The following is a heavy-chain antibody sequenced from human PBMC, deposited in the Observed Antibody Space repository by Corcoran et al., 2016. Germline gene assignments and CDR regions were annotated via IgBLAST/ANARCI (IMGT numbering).Heavy chain of an antibody. CDR1: GGSISSSSYY. Sequence: QLQLQESDPGLVKPSETLSLTCTVSGGSISSSSYYWGWIRQPPGKGLEWIGRIYYSGSTYYNPSLKSRVTISVDTSKNQFSLKLSSVTAADTAVYYCARDRMIRWPGSFDYWGQGTLVTVSS. CDR2: IYYSGST. V-gene: IGHV4-39*07. D-gene: IGHD4-17*01. CDR3: ARDRMIRWPGSFDY. J-gene: IGHJ4*02.